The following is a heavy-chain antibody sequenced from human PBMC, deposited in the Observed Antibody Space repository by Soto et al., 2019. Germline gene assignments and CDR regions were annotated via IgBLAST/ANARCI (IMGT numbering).Heavy chain of an antibody. V-gene: IGHV4-59*01. J-gene: IGHJ6*02. Sequence: PSETLSLTCTVSGGSISSYYWSWIRQPPGKGLEWIGYIYYSGSTNYNPSLKSRVTISVDTSKNQFSLKLSSVTAADTAVYYCARADYAILTGSYDMDVWGQGTTVTVSS. CDR1: GGSISSYY. D-gene: IGHD3-9*01. CDR3: ARADYAILTGSYDMDV. CDR2: IYYSGST.